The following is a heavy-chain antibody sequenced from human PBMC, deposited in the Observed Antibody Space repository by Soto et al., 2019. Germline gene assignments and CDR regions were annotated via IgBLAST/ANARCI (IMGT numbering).Heavy chain of an antibody. J-gene: IGHJ6*02. V-gene: IGHV3-23*01. Sequence: PGGSLRLSCAASGFTFSSYAMSWVRQAAGKGLEWVSAISGSGGSTYYADSVKGRFTISRDNSKNTLYMQMNSLRAEDTAVYYWAKSTTPVFYYDGMDVWGRGTTVTVSS. CDR2: ISGSGGST. CDR1: GFTFSSYA. D-gene: IGHD1-1*01. CDR3: AKSTTPVFYYDGMDV.